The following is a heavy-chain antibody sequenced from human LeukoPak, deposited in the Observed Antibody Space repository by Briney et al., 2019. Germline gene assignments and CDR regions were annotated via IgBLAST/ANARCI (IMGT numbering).Heavy chain of an antibody. CDR3: ARVVGGAYYYYYYMDV. J-gene: IGHJ6*03. V-gene: IGHV1-18*01. CDR1: GYTFTSYG. Sequence: GASVKVSCKASGYTFTSYGMSWVRQAPGQGLEWMGWTSAYNGNTNYAQKLQGRVTMTTDTSTSTAYMELRSLRSDDTAVYYCARVVGGAYYYYYYMDVWGKGTTVTVSS. D-gene: IGHD3-16*01. CDR2: TSAYNGNT.